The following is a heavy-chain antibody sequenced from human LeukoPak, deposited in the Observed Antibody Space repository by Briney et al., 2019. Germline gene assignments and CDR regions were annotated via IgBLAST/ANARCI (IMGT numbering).Heavy chain of an antibody. V-gene: IGHV3-48*01. CDR2: ISSSSSTI. CDR3: ARDLLIFGVVLRGNFDY. Sequence: TSGTLSLTCAVSGGSISSSNWWSWVRQAPGKGLEWVSYISSSSSTIYYADSVKGRFTISRDNAKNSLYLQMNSLRAEDTSVYYCARDLLIFGVVLRGNFDYWGQGTLVTVSS. CDR1: GGSISSSN. D-gene: IGHD3-3*01. J-gene: IGHJ4*02.